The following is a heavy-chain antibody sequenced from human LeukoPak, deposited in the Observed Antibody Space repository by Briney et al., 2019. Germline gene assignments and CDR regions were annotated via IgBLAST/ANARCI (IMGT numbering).Heavy chain of an antibody. CDR2: IWYDGTNK. V-gene: IGHV3-33*06. J-gene: IGHJ4*02. D-gene: IGHD7-27*01. CDR3: AKSGRNWAYLEY. Sequence: GRSLRLSCAVSGFTLSNYGMHWVRRAPGRGLEWVAVIWYDGTNKYYADSVRGRFTISRDSSKNTLYLQMNSLRAEDTAVYYCAKSGRNWAYLEYWGQGTLVTVSS. CDR1: GFTLSNYG.